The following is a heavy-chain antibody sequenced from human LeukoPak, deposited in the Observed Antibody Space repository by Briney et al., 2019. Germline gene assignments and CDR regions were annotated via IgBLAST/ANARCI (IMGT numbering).Heavy chain of an antibody. J-gene: IGHJ4*02. CDR2: IGTAGDT. CDR3: ARGGNRYCSGGSCYMFDY. V-gene: IGHV3-13*01. CDR1: GFTFSSYD. D-gene: IGHD2-15*01. Sequence: GESLKISCAASGFTFSSYDMHWVRQATGKGLEWVSAIGTAGDTYYPGSVKGRFTISRENAKNSLYLQMNSLRAGDTAVYYCARGGNRYCSGGSCYMFDYWGQGTLVTVSS.